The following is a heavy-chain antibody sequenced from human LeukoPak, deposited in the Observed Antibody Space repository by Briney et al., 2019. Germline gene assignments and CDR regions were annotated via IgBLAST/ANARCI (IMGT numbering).Heavy chain of an antibody. CDR2: IIPIFGTA. V-gene: IGHV1-69*13. J-gene: IGHJ5*02. CDR1: GGIFSSYA. CDR3: ASSGFGELSWFDP. Sequence: SVKVSCKASGGIFSSYAISWVRQAPGQGLEWMGGIIPIFGTANYAQKFQGRVTITADESTSTAYMELSSLRSEDTAVYYCASSGFGELSWFDPWGQGTLVTVSS. D-gene: IGHD3-10*01.